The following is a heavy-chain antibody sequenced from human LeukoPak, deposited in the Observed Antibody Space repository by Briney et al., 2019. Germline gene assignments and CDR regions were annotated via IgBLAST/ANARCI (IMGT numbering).Heavy chain of an antibody. D-gene: IGHD3-3*01. CDR3: AIRFDAFDI. Sequence: SVKVSCKASGGSFSSYAISWVRQAPGQGLEWMGGIIPIFGTTNYAQKFQGRVTITTDESTSTAYLELSSLRSEDTDVYYCAIRFDAFDIWGQGTMDTVSS. V-gene: IGHV1-69*05. CDR1: GGSFSSYA. J-gene: IGHJ3*02. CDR2: IIPIFGTT.